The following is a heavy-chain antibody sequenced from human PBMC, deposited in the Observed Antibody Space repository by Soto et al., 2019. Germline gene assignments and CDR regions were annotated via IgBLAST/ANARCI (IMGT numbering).Heavy chain of an antibody. J-gene: IGHJ5*02. CDR3: ARGVAFYDFWSGLNWGDP. D-gene: IGHD3-3*01. CDR2: IYYSGST. Sequence: SETLSLTCTVSGGSISSYYWSWIRQPPGKGLEWIGYIYYSGSTNYNPSLKSRVTISVDTSKNQFSLKLSSVTAADTAVYYCARGVAFYDFWSGLNWGDPWGQVTLVTVS. CDR1: GGSISSYY. V-gene: IGHV4-59*08.